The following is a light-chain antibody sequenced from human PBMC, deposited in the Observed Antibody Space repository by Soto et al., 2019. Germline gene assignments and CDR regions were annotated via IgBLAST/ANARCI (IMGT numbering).Light chain of an antibody. CDR2: KVS. J-gene: IGKJ5*01. CDR3: MQGTHWPIT. Sequence: DVVTTQSPLSLPVTLGQPSSISCSGNQSLVHSDGIAYFSWFQQRPGRSPRRLIYKVSNRDSGVPARFSGSGSGTDFALKISRVEAEDVGVYYCMQGTHWPITFGQGTRLEIK. CDR1: QSLVHSDGIAY. V-gene: IGKV2-30*02.